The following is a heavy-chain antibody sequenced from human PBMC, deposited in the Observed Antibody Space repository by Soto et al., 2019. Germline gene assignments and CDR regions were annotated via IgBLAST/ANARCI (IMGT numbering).Heavy chain of an antibody. Sequence: ASVKVSCKASGYTFTGYYMHWVRQAPGQGLERMGWINPNSGGTNYAQKFQGWVTMTRDTSISTAYMELSRLRSDDTAVYYCARAGGLAARPYYYYGMDVWGQGTTVTVSS. CDR2: INPNSGGT. D-gene: IGHD6-6*01. V-gene: IGHV1-2*04. J-gene: IGHJ6*02. CDR3: ARAGGLAARPYYYYGMDV. CDR1: GYTFTGYY.